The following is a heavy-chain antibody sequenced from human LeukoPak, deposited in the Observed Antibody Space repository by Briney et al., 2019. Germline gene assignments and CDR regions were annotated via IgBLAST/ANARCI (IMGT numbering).Heavy chain of an antibody. CDR1: GFAFSDES. V-gene: IGHV3-21*01. Sequence: PGGSLRLSCAAFGFAFSDESMTWVRQAPGKGLEWVSFISSTSGDIYYADSVRGRFTISRDNAKNSLYLQMNSLRADDTAVYYCAKVGAFTAINFWGQGTLVTVPS. CDR2: ISSTSGDI. CDR3: AKVGAFTAINF. D-gene: IGHD5-18*01. J-gene: IGHJ4*02.